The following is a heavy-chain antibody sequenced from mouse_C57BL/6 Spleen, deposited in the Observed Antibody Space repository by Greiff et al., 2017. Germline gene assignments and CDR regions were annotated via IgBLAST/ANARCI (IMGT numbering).Heavy chain of an antibody. Sequence: EVQLQQSGPGLAKPSQTLSLTCSVTGYSITSDYWNWIRKFPGNKLEYMGYISYSGSTYYNPSLKSRISITRDTSKNQYYLQLNSVTTEDTATYYCARSPYGYDRIYWYFDVWGTGTTVTVSS. J-gene: IGHJ1*03. D-gene: IGHD2-2*01. CDR3: ARSPYGYDRIYWYFDV. CDR2: ISYSGST. CDR1: GYSITSDY. V-gene: IGHV3-8*01.